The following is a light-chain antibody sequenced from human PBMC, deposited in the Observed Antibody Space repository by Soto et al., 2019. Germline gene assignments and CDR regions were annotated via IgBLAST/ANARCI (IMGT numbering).Light chain of an antibody. CDR2: KAT. V-gene: IGKV1-5*03. J-gene: IGKJ1*01. CDR1: QRIDTW. Sequence: DIQMTQSPSIVSASVGDRVTITCRASQRIDTWLAWYQQKPGTAPKLLIYKATTLQSGVPSRFSGSGSGTEFTLAISSREPDDFATYYCQEYETVSPWTFGQGTKVEVK. CDR3: QEYETVSPWT.